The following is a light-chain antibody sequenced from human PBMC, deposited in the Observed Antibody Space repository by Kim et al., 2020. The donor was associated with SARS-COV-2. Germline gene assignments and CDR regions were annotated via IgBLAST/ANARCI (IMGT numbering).Light chain of an antibody. J-gene: IGLJ3*02. CDR2: NND. CDR3: ASWDDSVFGV. V-gene: IGLV1-44*01. CDR1: SSNIGKRS. Sequence: QSVLTQTPSASGTPGQRVTISCSGSSSNIGKRSVDWYQHLPGTAPKLLIYNNDQRPSGVPDRFSASQSGTSASLAISGLQSEDAADYYCASWDDSVFGVFGGGTQLTVL.